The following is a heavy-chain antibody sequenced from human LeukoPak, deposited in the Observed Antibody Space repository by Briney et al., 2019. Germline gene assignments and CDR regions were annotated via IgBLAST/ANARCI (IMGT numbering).Heavy chain of an antibody. V-gene: IGHV4-59*08. D-gene: IGHD1-14*01. CDR1: GASMRSYY. J-gene: IGHJ3*02. Sequence: PSETLSLTCTVSGASMRSYYWSWIRQAPGKGLEWIGFVSYSGYTSSSPSLKSRVGISVDTSKSPFSLRLSSMTTADTAIYYCARQYAPWGNRNGVAAFDIWGQGTMVTVSS. CDR3: ARQYAPWGNRNGVAAFDI. CDR2: VSYSGYT.